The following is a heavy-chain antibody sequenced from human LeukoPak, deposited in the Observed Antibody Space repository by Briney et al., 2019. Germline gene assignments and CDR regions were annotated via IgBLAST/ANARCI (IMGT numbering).Heavy chain of an antibody. D-gene: IGHD1-26*01. V-gene: IGHV1-2*06. CDR3: ARDRNLYSGSFAS. CDR1: GYTFSGDY. J-gene: IGHJ4*02. Sequence: ASVKVSCEASGYTFSGDYVHWVRQAPGQGLEWMGRINPSTGGTTYAQKFQGRVTMTRDTSGSTAYMELNRLTSDDTAVYFCARDRNLYSGSFASWGQGTLVTVSS. CDR2: INPSTGGT.